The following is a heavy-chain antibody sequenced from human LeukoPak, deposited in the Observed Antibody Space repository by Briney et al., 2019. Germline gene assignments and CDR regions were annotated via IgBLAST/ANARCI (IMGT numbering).Heavy chain of an antibody. CDR3: ARVRYYDSSGYQSSYFDY. D-gene: IGHD3-22*01. J-gene: IGHJ4*02. Sequence: GGSLRLSCAASGFTVSSNYMSWVRQAPGKGLEWVSVIYSGGSTYYADSVKGRFTISRDNSKNTLYLQMNSLRAGDTAVYYCARVRYYDSSGYQSSYFDYWGQGTLVTVSS. V-gene: IGHV3-53*01. CDR2: IYSGGST. CDR1: GFTVSSNY.